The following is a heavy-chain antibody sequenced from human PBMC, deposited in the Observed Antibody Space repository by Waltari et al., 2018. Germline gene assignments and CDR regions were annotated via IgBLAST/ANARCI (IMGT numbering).Heavy chain of an antibody. CDR1: GFSFSSYW. CDR3: ARMGAGRAPDY. V-gene: IGHV3-7*03. D-gene: IGHD3-16*01. J-gene: IGHJ4*02. CDR2: IKPDGSGK. Sequence: EVQLVESGGGLVKPGGSLGLSCAASGFSFSSYWMTWFRQAPGTGLEWVATIKPDGSGKFYVDSVKGRFSISRDNAKNSLYLQMNSLRAEDTAIFYCARMGAGRAPDYWGQGTLVTVSS.